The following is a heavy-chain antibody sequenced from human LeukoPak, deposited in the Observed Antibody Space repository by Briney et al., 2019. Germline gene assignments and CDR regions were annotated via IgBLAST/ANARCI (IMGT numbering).Heavy chain of an antibody. J-gene: IGHJ4*02. CDR1: GYTFTGYY. CDR3: ARLWFGELALAYSDNFDY. CDR2: INPNSGGT. V-gene: IGHV1-2*02. Sequence: EASVKVSCKASGYTFTGYYMHWVRQAPGQGLEWMGWINPNSGGTNYAQKFQGRVTMTRDTSISTAYMELSRLRSDDTAVYYCARLWFGELALAYSDNFDYWGQGTLVTVSS. D-gene: IGHD3-10*01.